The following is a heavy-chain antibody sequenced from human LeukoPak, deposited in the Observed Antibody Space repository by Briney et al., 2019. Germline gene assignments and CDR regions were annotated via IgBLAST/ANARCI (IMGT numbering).Heavy chain of an antibody. J-gene: IGHJ4*02. CDR3: ARGGRYAYFLDY. D-gene: IGHD3-16*01. CDR1: GFIFRDYW. CDR2: IKSDGSST. Sequence: GGPLSFSGAASGFIFRDYWMHGVRKGPGKGLVWVSRIKSDGSSTSYAESVKGRFTISRDNAKNTVYVHMNSLRDEDTAVYYCARGGRYAYFLDYWGQGTLVTVSS. V-gene: IGHV3-74*01.